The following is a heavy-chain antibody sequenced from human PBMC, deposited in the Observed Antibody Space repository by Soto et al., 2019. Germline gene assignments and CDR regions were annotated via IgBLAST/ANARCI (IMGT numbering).Heavy chain of an antibody. J-gene: IGHJ6*02. Sequence: QVQLQQSGPGLVKPSQTLSLTCTVSGGSISYEYYHWTWIRQSPGKGLEWIGYIHYSGSIIYNPSFKFRVTISVDTSKNQFSLQLGSVTAADTAVYFCAREDDGGDRDYYGLDVWGQGTTVTVSS. CDR3: AREDDGGDRDYYGLDV. D-gene: IGHD2-21*02. V-gene: IGHV4-30-4*08. CDR1: GGSISYEYYH. CDR2: IHYSGSI.